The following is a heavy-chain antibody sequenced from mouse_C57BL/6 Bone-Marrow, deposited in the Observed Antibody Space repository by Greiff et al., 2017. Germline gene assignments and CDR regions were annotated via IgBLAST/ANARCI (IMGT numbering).Heavy chain of an antibody. D-gene: IGHD2-4*01. Sequence: QLQQSGAELAKPGASVTLSCKASGYTFTSYWMHWVKKRPGQGLERIGYINTSSGYTKYNQKFKFKATLTADKSSSTAYMQLSSLTYDDSAIYYCAYYDYGLYAMDYWGQGTSVTVSS. J-gene: IGHJ4*01. CDR2: INTSSGYT. V-gene: IGHV1-7*01. CDR3: AYYDYGLYAMDY. CDR1: GYTFTSYW.